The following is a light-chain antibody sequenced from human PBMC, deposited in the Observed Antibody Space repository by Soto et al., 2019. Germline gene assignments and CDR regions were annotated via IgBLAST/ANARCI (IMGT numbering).Light chain of an antibody. CDR2: GAS. V-gene: IGKV3-20*01. J-gene: IGKJ1*01. Sequence: ESVLTQSPGTLSLSPGERATLSCRSSQTVSSSSLAWYQQKPGQAPRLLIYGASTRATGIPDRFSGSGSGTDFTLTISRLEPEDFAVYYCHQDGSSPRTFGQGTKVDIK. CDR1: QTVSSSS. CDR3: HQDGSSPRT.